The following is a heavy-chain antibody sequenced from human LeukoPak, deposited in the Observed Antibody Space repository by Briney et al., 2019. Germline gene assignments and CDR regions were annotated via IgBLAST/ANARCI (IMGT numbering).Heavy chain of an antibody. CDR1: GFTFSSYA. CDR3: AREVPDDYGDYLDY. D-gene: IGHD4-17*01. CDR2: ISYDGSNK. J-gene: IGHJ4*02. V-gene: IGHV3-30-3*01. Sequence: PGGSLRLSCAASGFTFSSYAMHWVRQAPGKGLEWVAVISYDGSNKYYADSVKGRFTISRDNSKNTLYLQMNSLRAEDTAVYYCAREVPDDYGDYLDYWGQGTLVTVSS.